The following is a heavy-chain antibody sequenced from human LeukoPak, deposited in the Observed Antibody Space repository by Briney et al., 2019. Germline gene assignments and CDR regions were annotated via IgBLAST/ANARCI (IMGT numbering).Heavy chain of an antibody. CDR2: ISSSSSYI. CDR3: ARGVDIVATIDY. CDR1: GFTFSSYW. V-gene: IGHV3-21*01. Sequence: PGGSLRLSCAASGFTFSSYWMSWVRQAPGKGLEWVSSISSSSSYIYYADSVKGRFTISRDDAKNSLYLQMNSLRAEDTAVYYCARGVDIVATIDYWGQGTLVTVSS. J-gene: IGHJ4*02. D-gene: IGHD5-12*01.